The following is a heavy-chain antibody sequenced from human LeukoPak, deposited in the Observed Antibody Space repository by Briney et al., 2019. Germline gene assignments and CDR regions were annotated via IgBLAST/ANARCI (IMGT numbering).Heavy chain of an antibody. Sequence: GGSLRLSCAASGFTLSGDYMSWVRHAPGGGVVWVSVIFGGGTTSYADSVKGRFTISRDNSKNTLYLQMNSLRAEDTAVYYCARAIQFGGYFDYWGQGTLVTVST. J-gene: IGHJ4*02. CDR1: GFTLSGDY. CDR3: ARAIQFGGYFDY. CDR2: IFGGGTT. D-gene: IGHD2-15*01. V-gene: IGHV3-53*01.